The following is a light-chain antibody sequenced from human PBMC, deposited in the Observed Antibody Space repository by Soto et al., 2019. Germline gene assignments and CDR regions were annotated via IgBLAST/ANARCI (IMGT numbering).Light chain of an antibody. Sequence: QSVLTQPPSASGSPGQSVTISCTETSSNVGGYNYVSWYQQYPGKAPKLMIYEVSKRPSGVPDRFSGSKSGKTASLTVSGLQPEDEADYYCTSYAGSNIWVFGGGTKLTVL. CDR1: SSNVGGYNY. CDR2: EVS. J-gene: IGLJ3*02. CDR3: TSYAGSNIWV. V-gene: IGLV2-8*01.